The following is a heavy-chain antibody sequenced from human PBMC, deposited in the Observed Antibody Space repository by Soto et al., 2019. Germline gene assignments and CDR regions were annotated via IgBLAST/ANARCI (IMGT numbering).Heavy chain of an antibody. D-gene: IGHD6-13*01. V-gene: IGHV3-11*01. Sequence: GGSLRLSCTASGFDFGDYYMSWIRQAPGKGLECVSYIDSDAATTYYTDSVKGRFNISRDNAKNSLYLQMNSLRVEDTALYYCVRPYYSSSWFPFDRWGQGTLVTVSS. CDR1: GFDFGDYY. CDR3: VRPYYSSSWFPFDR. J-gene: IGHJ4*02. CDR2: IDSDAATT.